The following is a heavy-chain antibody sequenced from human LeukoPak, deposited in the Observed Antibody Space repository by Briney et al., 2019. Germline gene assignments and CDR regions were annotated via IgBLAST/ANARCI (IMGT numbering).Heavy chain of an antibody. CDR2: ISSNGGST. J-gene: IGHJ4*02. D-gene: IGHD5-12*01. Sequence: PGGSLRLSCAASGFTFSSYAMHWVRQAPGKGLEYVSAISSNGGSTYYANSVKGRFTNSRDNSKNTLYLQMGSLRAEDMAVYYCARSRLLVAVPFDYWGQGTLVTVSS. CDR1: GFTFSSYA. CDR3: ARSRLLVAVPFDY. V-gene: IGHV3-64*01.